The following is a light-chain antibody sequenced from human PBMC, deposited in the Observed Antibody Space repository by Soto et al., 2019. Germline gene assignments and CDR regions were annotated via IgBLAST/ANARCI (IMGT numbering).Light chain of an antibody. J-gene: IGKJ4*01. V-gene: IGKV3-20*01. CDR2: DAS. CDR3: QVYDRSPL. CDR1: QTISSW. Sequence: TQSPSTLSGSVGDRVTITCRASQTISSWLAWYQQKPGQAPRLLMYDASGRASGIPDRFSGSGSGTDFTLTISRLEPEDFAVYYCQVYDRSPLFGGGTKVEI.